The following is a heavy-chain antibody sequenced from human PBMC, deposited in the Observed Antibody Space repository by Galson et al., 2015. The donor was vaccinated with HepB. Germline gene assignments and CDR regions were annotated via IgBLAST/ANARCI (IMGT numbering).Heavy chain of an antibody. CDR1: GFTFSSYG. Sequence: SLRLSCAASGFTFSSYGMHWVRQAPGKGLEWVAFIRYDGSNKYYADSVKGRFTISRDNSKNTLYLQMNSLRAEDTAVYYCAKDQGGNSDYYYYYGMDVWGQGTTVTVSS. D-gene: IGHD4-23*01. J-gene: IGHJ6*02. V-gene: IGHV3-30*02. CDR3: AKDQGGNSDYYYYYGMDV. CDR2: IRYDGSNK.